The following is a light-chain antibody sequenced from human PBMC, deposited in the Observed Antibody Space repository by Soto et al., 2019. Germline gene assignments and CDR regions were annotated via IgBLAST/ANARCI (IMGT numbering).Light chain of an antibody. Sequence: DIVMTQSPLSLSVTPGEPVSISCRSSQSLYSNGNNYLDWYLQKPGQSPQLLIYLASTRAAGVPDRFSGIGSGTYFTLEISRVESEYVGVYYCMRALHTPTFGQGTKVEIK. CDR2: LAS. CDR3: MRALHTPT. CDR1: QSLYSNGNNY. J-gene: IGKJ1*01. V-gene: IGKV2-28*01.